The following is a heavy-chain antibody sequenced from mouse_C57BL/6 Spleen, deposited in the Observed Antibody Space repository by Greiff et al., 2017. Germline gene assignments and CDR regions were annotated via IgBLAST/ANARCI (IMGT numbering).Heavy chain of an antibody. Sequence: QVQLQQPGAELVKPGASVKLSCKASGYTFTSYWMQWVKQRPGQGLEWIGEIDPSDSYTNYNQKFKGKATLTVDTSSSTAYMQLSSLTSEDSSVYYCARRGRDDGGFDYWGQGTTLTVSS. CDR2: IDPSDSYT. CDR1: GYTFTSYW. CDR3: ARRGRDDGGFDY. V-gene: IGHV1-50*01. J-gene: IGHJ2*01. D-gene: IGHD2-12*01.